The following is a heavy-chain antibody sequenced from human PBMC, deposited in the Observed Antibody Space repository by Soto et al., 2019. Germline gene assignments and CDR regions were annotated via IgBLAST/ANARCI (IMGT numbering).Heavy chain of an antibody. V-gene: IGHV3-23*01. Sequence: EVQLLESGGGLVQPGGSLRLSCAASGFTFSTYAMSWVRQAPGKGLEWLSGISGSGDTTYYAESVKDRFTISRENSENPLSLQMNSLRAEDTAVYYCVKDLWICPDACRSGDYWGQGTLVTVSS. D-gene: IGHD3-3*01. CDR2: ISGSGDTT. J-gene: IGHJ4*02. CDR3: VKDLWICPDACRSGDY. CDR1: GFTFSTYA.